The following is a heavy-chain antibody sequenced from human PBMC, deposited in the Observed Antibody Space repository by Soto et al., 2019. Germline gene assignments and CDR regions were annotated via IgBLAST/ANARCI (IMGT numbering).Heavy chain of an antibody. CDR1: GYTFTSYA. Sequence: ASVKVSCKASGYTFTSYAMHWVRQAPGQRLEWMGWINAGNGNTKYSQKFQGRVTITRDTSASTAYMELSSLRSEDTAVYYCARDSVALTYYDFWSGSNWFDPWGQGTLVTVSS. V-gene: IGHV1-3*01. CDR2: INAGNGNT. D-gene: IGHD3-3*01. J-gene: IGHJ5*02. CDR3: ARDSVALTYYDFWSGSNWFDP.